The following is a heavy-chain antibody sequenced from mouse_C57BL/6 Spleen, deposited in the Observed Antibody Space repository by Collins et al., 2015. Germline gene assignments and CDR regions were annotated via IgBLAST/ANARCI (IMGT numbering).Heavy chain of an antibody. CDR2: IRNKANGYTT. V-gene: IGHV7-3*02. D-gene: IGHD2-10*02. CDR1: GFTFTDYY. J-gene: IGHJ2*01. Sequence: EVKLVESGGGLVQPGGSLRLSCATSGFTFTDYYMSWVRQPPGKALEWLGFIRNKANGYTTENSASVKGRFTISRDNSQSILYLQMNTLRAEDSATYYCARDGYGNYDYFDYWGQGTTLTVSS. CDR3: ARDGYGNYDYFDY.